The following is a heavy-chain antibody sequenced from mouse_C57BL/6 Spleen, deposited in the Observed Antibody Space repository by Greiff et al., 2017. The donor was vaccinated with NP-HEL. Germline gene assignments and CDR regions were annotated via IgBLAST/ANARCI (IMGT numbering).Heavy chain of an antibody. Sequence: VQLQQSGPELVKPGASVKISCKASGYAFSSSWMNWVKQRPGKGLEWIGRIYPGDGDTNYNGKFKGKATLTADKSSSTAYMQLSSLTSEDSAVYFCARSGDPHWYFDVWGTGTTVTVSS. CDR2: IYPGDGDT. V-gene: IGHV1-82*01. CDR3: ARSGDPHWYFDV. D-gene: IGHD3-1*01. J-gene: IGHJ1*03. CDR1: GYAFSSSW.